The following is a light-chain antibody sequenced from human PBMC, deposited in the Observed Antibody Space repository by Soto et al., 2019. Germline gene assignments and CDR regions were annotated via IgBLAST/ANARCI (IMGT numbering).Light chain of an antibody. V-gene: IGKV2-30*01. CDR2: QVS. J-gene: IGKJ1*01. CDR1: QGLVYSDGNTF. CDR3: VQGNHWPWT. Sequence: DVVMTQSPLSLSVTLGQPASISCRSSQGLVYSDGNTFLNWFHQRPGQSPRRLIYQVSNRDSGVPARFGGSGSGTDYTVTIRGVEAEDVGIYYGVQGNHWPWTFGQGTKVEIK.